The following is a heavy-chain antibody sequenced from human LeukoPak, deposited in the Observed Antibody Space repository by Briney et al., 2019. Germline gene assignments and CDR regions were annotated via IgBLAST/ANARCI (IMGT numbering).Heavy chain of an antibody. CDR1: GGSISSYY. CDR3: ARSEINDYFKY. V-gene: IGHV4-4*07. D-gene: IGHD3-16*01. CDR2: IYTSGST. J-gene: IGHJ4*02. Sequence: SETLSLTCTVSGGSISSYYWSWIWQPAGKGLEWIGRIYTSGSTNYNPSLKSRVTLSVDTSKNQVSLKLTSVSAADTAVYYCARSEINDYFKYWGPGILVTVST.